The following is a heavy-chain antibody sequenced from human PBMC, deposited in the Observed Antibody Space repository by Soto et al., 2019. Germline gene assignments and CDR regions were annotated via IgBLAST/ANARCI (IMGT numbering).Heavy chain of an antibody. CDR1: GGSISSSNW. V-gene: IGHV4-4*02. Sequence: QVQLQESGPGLVKPSGTLSLTCAVSGGSISSSNWWSWVRQPPGKGLEWIGEIYHSGSTNYNPSLKSRGTTSVDKSKNQFSLKLSSVTAADTAVYYCARSPDSSGYYPRRYYYGMDVWGQGTTVTVSS. D-gene: IGHD3-22*01. J-gene: IGHJ6*02. CDR3: ARSPDSSGYYPRRYYYGMDV. CDR2: IYHSGST.